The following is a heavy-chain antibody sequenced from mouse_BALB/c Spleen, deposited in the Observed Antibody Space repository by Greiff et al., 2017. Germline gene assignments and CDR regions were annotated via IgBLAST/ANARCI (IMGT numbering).Heavy chain of an antibody. CDR1: GYTFTSYW. CDR3: TREEWFAY. CDR2: IDPSDSYT. V-gene: IGHV1S127*01. Sequence: QFQLQQPGAELVKPGASVKMSCKASGYTFTSYWMHWVKQRPGQGLEWIGVIDPSDSYTSYNQKFKGKATLTVDTSSSTAYMQLSSLTSEDSAVYYCTREEWFAYWGQGTLVTVSA. J-gene: IGHJ3*01.